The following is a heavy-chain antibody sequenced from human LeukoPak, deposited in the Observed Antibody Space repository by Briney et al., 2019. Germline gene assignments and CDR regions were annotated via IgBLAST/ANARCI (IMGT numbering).Heavy chain of an antibody. CDR3: AREEASAADY. D-gene: IGHD6-13*01. CDR1: GGSIISSSHY. V-gene: IGHV4-39*01. Sequence: PSDTLSLTCTVSGGSIISSSHYWAWIRQPPGKGLEWIGSIYYNGGTFYSPSLKSRASISVDTSKNQFSLKLSSVTAADTSVYFCAREEASAADYWGQGTLVTVSS. CDR2: IYYNGGT. J-gene: IGHJ4*02.